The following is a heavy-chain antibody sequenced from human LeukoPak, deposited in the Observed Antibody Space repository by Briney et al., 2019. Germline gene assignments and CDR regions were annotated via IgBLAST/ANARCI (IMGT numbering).Heavy chain of an antibody. CDR2: IYHSGST. CDR1: GGSISSGGYY. V-gene: IGHV4-30-2*02. J-gene: IGHJ4*02. Sequence: SQTLSLTCTVSGGSISSGGYYWSWIRQPPGKGLEWIGYIYHSGSTYYNPSLKSRVTISTDTAKNQFSLNLNYVTAADTAVYYCARHMSGRGYFDYWGQGTLVTVST. D-gene: IGHD3-10*02. CDR3: ARHMSGRGYFDY.